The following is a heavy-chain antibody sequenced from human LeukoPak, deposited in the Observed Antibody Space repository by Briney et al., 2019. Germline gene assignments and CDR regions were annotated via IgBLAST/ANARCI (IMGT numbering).Heavy chain of an antibody. CDR2: MNQDGSEK. D-gene: IGHD6-13*01. Sequence: GGSLVLSCVVSGFTFKAYWMSWVRPAPGKGLEWVANMNQDGSEKYYVDSVKGRFTISRDNAKNLLFLQMNSLRAEDTAVYYCARDGSPWDSWGQGTLVTVSS. CDR1: GFTFKAYW. J-gene: IGHJ4*02. V-gene: IGHV3-7*01. CDR3: ARDGSPWDS.